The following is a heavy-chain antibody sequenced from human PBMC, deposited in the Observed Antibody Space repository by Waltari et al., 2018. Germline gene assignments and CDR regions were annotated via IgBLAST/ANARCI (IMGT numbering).Heavy chain of an antibody. J-gene: IGHJ6*02. CDR1: GVTFRSYG. Sequence: QVQLVESGGGVVQPGRSLRLSWAASGVTFRSYGRHWVRQAPGKGLEWVAVISYDGSNKYYADSVKGRFTISRDNSKNTLYLQMNSLRAEDTAVYYCAKEKLLWFGELSMVMDVWGQGTTVTVSS. V-gene: IGHV3-30*18. CDR3: AKEKLLWFGELSMVMDV. CDR2: ISYDGSNK. D-gene: IGHD3-10*01.